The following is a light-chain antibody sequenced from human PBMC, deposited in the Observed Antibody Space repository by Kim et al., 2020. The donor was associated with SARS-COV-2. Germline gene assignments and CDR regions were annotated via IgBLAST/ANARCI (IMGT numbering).Light chain of an antibody. CDR2: GAS. J-gene: IGKJ2*01. CDR1: ESINSH. V-gene: IGKV3-15*01. Sequence: VSPGERATPSCRASESINSHLAWYQQKPGQAPRLLIYGASARATGIPDRFSGSGSGTEFTLTISSLQSEDFAVYYCQQYNSWPPYTFGQGTKLEI. CDR3: QQYNSWPPYT.